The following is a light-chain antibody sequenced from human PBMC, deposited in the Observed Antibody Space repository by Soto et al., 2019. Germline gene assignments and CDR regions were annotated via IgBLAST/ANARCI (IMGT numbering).Light chain of an antibody. CDR3: QSYDSSLSGSWV. J-gene: IGLJ3*02. CDR1: SSNIGAGYD. Sequence: QPVLTQPPSVSGAPGQRVTISCTGSSSNIGAGYDVHWYQQLPGTAPKLLIYGNSNRPSGVPDRFPGSKSGTSASLAITGLQAEDEADYYCQSYDSSLSGSWVFGGGTQLTVL. V-gene: IGLV1-40*01. CDR2: GNS.